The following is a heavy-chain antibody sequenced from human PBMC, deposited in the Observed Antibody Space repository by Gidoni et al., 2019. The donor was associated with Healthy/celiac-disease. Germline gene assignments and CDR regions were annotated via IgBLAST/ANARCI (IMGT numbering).Heavy chain of an antibody. CDR2: IIPICGTA. V-gene: IGHV1-69*01. Sequence: QVQLVQSGAEVKKPGSAVKVSCKPSGGTFSSYAISWVRQAPGQGLEWMGGIIPICGTANYAQKFQGRVTITADESTSTAYMELSSLRSEDTAVYYCARATEYYYDSSGYPTYYFDYWGQGTLVTVSS. CDR3: ARATEYYYDSSGYPTYYFDY. CDR1: GGTFSSYA. D-gene: IGHD3-22*01. J-gene: IGHJ4*02.